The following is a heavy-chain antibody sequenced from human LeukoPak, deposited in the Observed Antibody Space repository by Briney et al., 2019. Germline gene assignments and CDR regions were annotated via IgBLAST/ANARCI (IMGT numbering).Heavy chain of an antibody. CDR3: ATGDSSGYYPYYFDY. J-gene: IGHJ4*02. CDR1: GFTFSRYS. Sequence: GSLRLSCAASGFTFSRYSMNWVRQAPGKGLEWVSSISISSNYIYYSDSVKGRFTISRDNAKNSLYLQVNSLRAEDTAVYYCATGDSSGYYPYYFDYWGQGTLVTVSS. CDR2: ISISSNYI. V-gene: IGHV3-21*01. D-gene: IGHD3-22*01.